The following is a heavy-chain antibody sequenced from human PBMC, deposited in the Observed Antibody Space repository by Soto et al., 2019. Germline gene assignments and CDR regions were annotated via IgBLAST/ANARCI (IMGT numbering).Heavy chain of an antibody. CDR1: GYSFTSYW. CDR2: IYPGDSDT. V-gene: IGHV5-51*01. D-gene: IGHD6-19*01. Sequence: PGESLKISCKGSGYSFTSYWIGWVRQMPGKGLEWMGIIYPGDSDTRYSPSFQGQVTISADKSISTAYLQWSSLKASDTAMYYCARPSSNRNYYYYGMDVWGQGTTVTVSS. CDR3: ARPSSNRNYYYYGMDV. J-gene: IGHJ6*02.